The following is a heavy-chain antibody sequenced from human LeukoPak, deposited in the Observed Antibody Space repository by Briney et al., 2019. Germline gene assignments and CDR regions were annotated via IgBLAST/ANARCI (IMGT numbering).Heavy chain of an antibody. J-gene: IGHJ4*02. CDR1: GFTFSNSA. V-gene: IGHV1-58*02. Sequence: EASVKVSCKASGFTFSNSAIQWVRQARGQRLEWIGWIIVGSGKTHYAQNFQERLTITRDMSTDTAYMELNSLRSEDTAVYYCAAELYSGTYGRCCSFAFWGQGTLVTVSS. CDR3: AAELYSGTYGRCCSFAF. D-gene: IGHD1-26*01. CDR2: IIVGSGKT.